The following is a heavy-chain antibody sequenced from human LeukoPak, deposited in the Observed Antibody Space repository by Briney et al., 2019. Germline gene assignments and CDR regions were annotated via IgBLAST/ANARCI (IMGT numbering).Heavy chain of an antibody. CDR3: ARPPLRFLEWLLSSYFDY. V-gene: IGHV3-9*01. CDR2: MSWNSGSI. CDR1: GFTFDDYA. Sequence: PGGSLRLSCTGSGFTFDDYAMHWVGQAPGKGLEWVSGMSWNSGSIGYADSVKGRFTISRDNAKNSLYLQMNSLRAEDTAVYYCARPPLRFLEWLLSSYFDYWGQGTLVTVSS. D-gene: IGHD3-3*01. J-gene: IGHJ4*02.